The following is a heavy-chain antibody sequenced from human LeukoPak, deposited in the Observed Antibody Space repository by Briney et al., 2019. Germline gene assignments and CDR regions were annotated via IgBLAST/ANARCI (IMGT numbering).Heavy chain of an antibody. Sequence: SVKVSCTASAGMFNTYAISWVRQAPGHGLEWMGRITPLSATPSQSQWIQGRVTITADISTNTVYLDLSSLRSEDTALYFCAGDPPGTPVGFDVWGQGTMVTVSS. J-gene: IGHJ3*01. CDR2: ITPLSATP. V-gene: IGHV1-69*06. CDR3: AGDPPGTPVGFDV. CDR1: AGMFNTYA. D-gene: IGHD3-10*01.